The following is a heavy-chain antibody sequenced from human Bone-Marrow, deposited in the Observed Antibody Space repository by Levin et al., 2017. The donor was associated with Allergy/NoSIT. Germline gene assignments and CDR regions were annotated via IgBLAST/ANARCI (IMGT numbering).Heavy chain of an antibody. D-gene: IGHD2-15*01. J-gene: IGHJ5*02. CDR1: GFTFDDYG. CDR3: ARDILGDVVGYCRGGSCYPIGPVLS. Sequence: GGSLRLSCVGSGFTFDDYGMHWVRQAPGRGLEWVSSINWNGITTGYADSVKGRFTISRDNAKNSLYLQMNSLKTEDTALYYCARDILGDVVGYCRGGSCYPIGPVLSWGQGTQVTVSS. CDR2: INWNGITT. V-gene: IGHV3-9*01.